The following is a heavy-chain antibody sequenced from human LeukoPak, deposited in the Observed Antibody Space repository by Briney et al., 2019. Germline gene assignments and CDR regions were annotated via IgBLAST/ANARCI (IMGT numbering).Heavy chain of an antibody. D-gene: IGHD5-18*01. CDR3: ANMSYGPYY. CDR1: GGSLSSGRYY. Sequence: LSLTCTVTGGSLSSGRYYWSWVRQPAGKGLEWFGRIYTSRSTTYNPSLQNRVSIAVDQSKQQLSVQLSSVTAGDTAVYYCANMSYGPYYWGQGTLLTVSS. J-gene: IGHJ4*02. V-gene: IGHV4-61*02. CDR2: IYTSRST.